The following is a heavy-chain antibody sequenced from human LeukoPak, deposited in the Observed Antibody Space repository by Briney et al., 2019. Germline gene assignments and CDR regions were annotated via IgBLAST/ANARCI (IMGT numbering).Heavy chain of an antibody. CDR3: ARLYYYGSGSYYNLDY. D-gene: IGHD3-10*01. CDR1: GYTFISYG. V-gene: IGHV1-18*01. CDR2: LSAYNGNT. Sequence: ASVKVSCKTSGYTFISYGISWVRQAPGQGLEWMGWLSAYNGNTNFAQKVQGRVTMTTDTSTSTAYMELRSLRSDDTAVYYCARLYYYGSGSYYNLDYCGQGTLVTVSP. J-gene: IGHJ4*02.